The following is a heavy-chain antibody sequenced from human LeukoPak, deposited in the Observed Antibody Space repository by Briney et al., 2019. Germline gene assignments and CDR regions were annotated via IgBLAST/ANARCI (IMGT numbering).Heavy chain of an antibody. CDR2: ISSSSSYI. V-gene: IGHV3-21*01. CDR1: GFKFSSYS. D-gene: IGHD3-10*02. Sequence: GGSLRLSCAASGFKFSSYSMKWVRQAPGKGLEWVSFISSSSSYIYYADSLKGRFTISRDNAKNSLYLQMNSLRAEDTAVYYCARGTMFPYYFDYWGQGTLVTVSS. J-gene: IGHJ4*02. CDR3: ARGTMFPYYFDY.